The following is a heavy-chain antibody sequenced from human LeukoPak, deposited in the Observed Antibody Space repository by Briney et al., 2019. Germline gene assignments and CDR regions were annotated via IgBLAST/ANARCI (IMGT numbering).Heavy chain of an antibody. D-gene: IGHD6-13*01. CDR2: ISSSGSTI. CDR1: GYTLSRYE. J-gene: IGHJ5*02. Sequence: GGSLRLSCAASGYTLSRYEMNWVRQAPGKGLEWVSYISSSGSTIYYADSVKGRFTISRDNAKNSLDLQMNSLRAEDSGVYCCARDSRGIAAAGTHRWFDPWGQGTLVTVSS. V-gene: IGHV3-48*03. CDR3: ARDSRGIAAAGTHRWFDP.